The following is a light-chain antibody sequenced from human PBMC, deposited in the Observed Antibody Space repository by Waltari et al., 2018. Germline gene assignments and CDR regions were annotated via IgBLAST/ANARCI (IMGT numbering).Light chain of an antibody. J-gene: IGLJ2*01. CDR3: SSYISSTSVI. Sequence: QSALTQPASVSGSPGQSITLSCTGTRSDVGHYNLVSWYQQHPGKAPKLMISEVNKRPSGVSNRFSGSKSGNTASLTISGLQSEDEASYYCSSYISSTSVIFGGGTKLTVL. V-gene: IGLV2-23*02. CDR1: RSDVGHYNL. CDR2: EVN.